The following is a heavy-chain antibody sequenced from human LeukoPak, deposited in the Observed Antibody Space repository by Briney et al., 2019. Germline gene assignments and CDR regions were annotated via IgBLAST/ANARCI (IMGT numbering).Heavy chain of an antibody. CDR1: GFTFSYYW. J-gene: IGHJ4*02. D-gene: IGHD3-22*01. V-gene: IGHV3-7*03. Sequence: GGSLRLSCAASGFTFSYYWMSWVRQAPGKGLEWVANIKQDGSEKYYVDSVKGRFTISRDNSKNTLYLQMNSLRAEDTAVYYCAKDPEYDSSVALGFDYWGQGTLVTVSS. CDR2: IKQDGSEK. CDR3: AKDPEYDSSVALGFDY.